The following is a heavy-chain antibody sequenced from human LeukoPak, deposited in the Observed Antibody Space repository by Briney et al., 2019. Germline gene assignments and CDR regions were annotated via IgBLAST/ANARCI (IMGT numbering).Heavy chain of an antibody. CDR2: INPNTGGT. Sequence: AASVKVSCKASGYTFTGYYIHWVRQAPGQGLEWMGWINPNTGGTNYPQKFQGRVTMTRDTSIRTAYMELSRLRSDDTAVYYCARDVVRGLNKRKNWFDPWGQGTLVTVSS. J-gene: IGHJ5*02. CDR3: ARDVVRGLNKRKNWFDP. V-gene: IGHV1-2*02. D-gene: IGHD3-10*01. CDR1: GYTFTGYY.